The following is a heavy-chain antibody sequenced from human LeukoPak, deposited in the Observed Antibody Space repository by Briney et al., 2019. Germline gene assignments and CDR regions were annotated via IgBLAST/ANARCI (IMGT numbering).Heavy chain of an antibody. J-gene: IGHJ5*02. CDR1: GYTFTDYY. Sequence: GASVKVSCKASGYTFTDYYIHWVRQAPGQGLEWMGRINPNSGGTNYAQKFQGRVTMTRDTSISTAYMELSRLGSGDTAVYYCARDPSLEAVAGLNWFDPWGQGTLVTVSS. D-gene: IGHD6-19*01. CDR2: INPNSGGT. CDR3: ARDPSLEAVAGLNWFDP. V-gene: IGHV1-2*06.